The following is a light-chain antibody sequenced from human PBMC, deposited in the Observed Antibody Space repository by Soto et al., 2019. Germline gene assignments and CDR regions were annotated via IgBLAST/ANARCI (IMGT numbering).Light chain of an antibody. V-gene: IGKV3-20*01. CDR3: QQYGSSPPFT. CDR1: QTFNNTY. Sequence: EIVLTQSPDTLSLSPGESATLSCRASQTFNNTYLAWYQQQPGQAPRLLIYGASSRAPGIPDRVSGSGSWTDFHLTISRVEPEDFALYYCQQYGSSPPFTFGQGTKPEIK. CDR2: GAS. J-gene: IGKJ2*01.